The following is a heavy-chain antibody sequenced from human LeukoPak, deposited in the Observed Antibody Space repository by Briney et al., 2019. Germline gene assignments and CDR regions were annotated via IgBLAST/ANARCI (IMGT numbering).Heavy chain of an antibody. V-gene: IGHV1-46*01. D-gene: IGHD6-13*01. CDR3: ARENMAAAGISMAEEFYFDY. CDR1: GYTFTSYY. CDR2: INPSGGST. Sequence: ASVKVSCKASGYTFTSYYMHWVRQAPGQGLEWMGIINPSGGSTSYAQKFQGRVTMTRDTSTSTVYMELSSLRSEDTAVYYCARENMAAAGISMAEEFYFDYWGQGTLVTVSS. J-gene: IGHJ4*02.